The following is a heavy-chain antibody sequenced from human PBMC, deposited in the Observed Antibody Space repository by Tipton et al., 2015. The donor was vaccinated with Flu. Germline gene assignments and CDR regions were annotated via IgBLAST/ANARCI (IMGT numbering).Heavy chain of an antibody. CDR3: ARDWGYSSSWYFDY. CDR2: IYTSGST. V-gene: IGHV4-4*07. CDR1: GDSISSYY. J-gene: IGHJ4*02. D-gene: IGHD6-13*01. Sequence: TLSLTCTVSGDSISSYYWSWIRQPAGKGLEWIGRIYTSGSTNYNPSLKSRVTMSVDTSKNQFSLKLSSVTAADTAVYYCARDWGYSSSWYFDYWGQGTLVTVSS.